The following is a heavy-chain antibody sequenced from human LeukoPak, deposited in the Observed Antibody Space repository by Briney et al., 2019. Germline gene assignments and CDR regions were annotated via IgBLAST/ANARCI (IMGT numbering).Heavy chain of an antibody. D-gene: IGHD6-13*01. Sequence: GGSLRLSCAASGFTFSSYEMNWVRQAPGKGLEWVANIKQDGSEKYYVDSVKGRFTISRDNAKNSLYLQMNSLRAEDTALYYCARWGTYSSSWLGAFDMWGQGTMVTVSS. CDR2: IKQDGSEK. CDR3: ARWGTYSSSWLGAFDM. CDR1: GFTFSSYE. V-gene: IGHV3-7*05. J-gene: IGHJ3*02.